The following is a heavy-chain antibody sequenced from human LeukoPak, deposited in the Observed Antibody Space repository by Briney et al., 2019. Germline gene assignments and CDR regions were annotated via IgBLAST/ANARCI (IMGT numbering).Heavy chain of an antibody. CDR2: INSDGSST. D-gene: IGHD5-24*01. J-gene: IGHJ4*02. Sequence: GGSLRLSCAASGFTFSSYWMHWVRQVPGKGLVWVSRINSDGSSTGYGDSAKGRFTISRDNAKNTLYLQMNSLRAEDTAVYYCARGVREGYNLFDYWGQGTLVTVSS. CDR3: ARGVREGYNLFDY. CDR1: GFTFSSYW. V-gene: IGHV3-74*01.